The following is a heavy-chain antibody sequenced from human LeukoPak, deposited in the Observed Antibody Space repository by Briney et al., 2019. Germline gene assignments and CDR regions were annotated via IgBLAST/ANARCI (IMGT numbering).Heavy chain of an antibody. CDR3: ASAVAAQYYFDY. CDR1: GGSISSGGYY. CDR2: IYYIGST. J-gene: IGHJ4*02. V-gene: IGHV4-31*03. D-gene: IGHD6-19*01. Sequence: SETLSLTCTVSGGSISSGGYYWSWIRQHPGKGLEWIGYIYYIGSTYYTPSLKSRVTISVYTSKNQFSLKLSSVTAADTAVYYCASAVAAQYYFDYWGQGTLVTVSS.